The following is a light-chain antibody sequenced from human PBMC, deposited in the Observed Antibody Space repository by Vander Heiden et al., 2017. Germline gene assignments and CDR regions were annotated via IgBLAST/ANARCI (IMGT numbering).Light chain of an antibody. CDR3: QSYDSSLSGSKV. V-gene: IGLV1-40*01. CDR2: GNT. J-gene: IGLJ2*01. CDR1: SSNIGAGYD. Sequence: QSVLTHPRSGSGAPGQRVTISCTGSSSNIGAGYDVHWYQQRPGTAPELLNYGNTNRPSGLPDRFSGSKSGTSASLAITGLQAEDEADYSCQSYDSSLSGSKVFGGGTKLTVL.